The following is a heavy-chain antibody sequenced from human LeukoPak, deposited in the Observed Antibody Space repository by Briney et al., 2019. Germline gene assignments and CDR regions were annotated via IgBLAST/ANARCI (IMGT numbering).Heavy chain of an antibody. CDR1: GYTFTNYD. J-gene: IGHJ4*02. D-gene: IGHD1-26*01. CDR2: MNPKSGNT. V-gene: IGHV1-8*01. CDR3: ARVWGAIDY. Sequence: AASVKVSCKTSGYTFTNYDINWVRQAAGQGLEWMGWMNPKSGNTGSAQRFQGRVTMTRDTSISTAYMELSSLRSEDTAVYYCARVWGAIDYWGQGTLVTVSS.